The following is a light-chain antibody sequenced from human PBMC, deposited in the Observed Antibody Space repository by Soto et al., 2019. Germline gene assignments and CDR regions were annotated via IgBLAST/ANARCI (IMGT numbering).Light chain of an antibody. V-gene: IGLV1-40*01. CDR2: GNS. CDR1: SSNIGAGYD. Sequence: QAVVTQPPSVSGAPGQMVTISCTGSSSNIGAGYDVHWYQQLPGTAPKLLIYGNSNRPSGVPDRFSGSKSGTSASLAITGLQAEDEADYYCQSYDSSRSGWVFGGGTKVTVL. CDR3: QSYDSSRSGWV. J-gene: IGLJ3*02.